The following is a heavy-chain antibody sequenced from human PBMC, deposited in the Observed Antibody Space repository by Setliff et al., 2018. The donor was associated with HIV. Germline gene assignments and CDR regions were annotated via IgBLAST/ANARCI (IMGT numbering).Heavy chain of an antibody. V-gene: IGHV4-4*08. D-gene: IGHD2-21*02. CDR2: IHTSGRI. J-gene: IGHJ4*02. CDR3: AICGGDCYSLDY. Sequence: SETLSLTCAVSDDSIRGYYWSWIRQPPGKGLEWIGYIHTSGRINYNPSLKSRVTISADTSKNQFSLKLSSVTAADTAVYYCAICGGDCYSLDYWGQGTLVTVSS. CDR1: DDSIRGYY.